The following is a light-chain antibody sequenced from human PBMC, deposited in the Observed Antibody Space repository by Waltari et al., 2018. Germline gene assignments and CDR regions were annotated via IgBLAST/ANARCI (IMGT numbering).Light chain of an antibody. CDR3: QVFDSGSDHVV. J-gene: IGLJ2*01. CDR2: YDA. CDR1: NIGHKS. V-gene: IGLV3-21*04. Sequence: SYVLTQPPSVSVAPGETATITCGGDNIGHKSVHWYQQKPGRAPVLVSNYDADRPSGSPERFSGFNSGSTDTATLTISGVEGGDEADYYCQVFDSGSDHVVFGGGTKLTVL.